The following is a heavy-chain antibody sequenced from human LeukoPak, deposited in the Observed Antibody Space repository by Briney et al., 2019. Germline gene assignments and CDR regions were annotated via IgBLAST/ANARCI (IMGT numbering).Heavy chain of an antibody. CDR3: AREAGYYDSSGYYGGLIN. J-gene: IGHJ4*02. Sequence: ASVKVSCKASGGTFSSYAISWVRQAPGQGLEWMGGIIPIFGTANYAQKFQGRVTITTDESTSTAYMELSSLRSEDTAVYYCAREAGYYDSSGYYGGLINWGQGTLVTVSS. V-gene: IGHV1-69*05. CDR1: GGTFSSYA. CDR2: IIPIFGTA. D-gene: IGHD3-22*01.